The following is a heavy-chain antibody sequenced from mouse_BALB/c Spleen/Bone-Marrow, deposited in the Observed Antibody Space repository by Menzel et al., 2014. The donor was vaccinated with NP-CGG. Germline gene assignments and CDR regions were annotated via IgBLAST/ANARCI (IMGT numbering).Heavy chain of an antibody. J-gene: IGHJ3*01. CDR3: TTGGNDWFAY. CDR2: INHTSGYT. Sequence: VHLVESGPELAKPGASVKMSCRASGYTFTSYWMNWVKQRPVQGLEWIGYINHTSGYTEYNQKYKDKATLTTDKSSSTAYMQLSSLTSEDSAVYYCTTGGNDWFAYWGQGTLVTVSA. V-gene: IGHV1-7*01. D-gene: IGHD2-1*01. CDR1: GYTFTSYW.